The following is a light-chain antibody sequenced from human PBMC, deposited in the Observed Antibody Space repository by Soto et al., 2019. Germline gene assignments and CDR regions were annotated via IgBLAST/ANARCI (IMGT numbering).Light chain of an antibody. V-gene: IGKV4-1*01. CDR3: QQYYSTPLT. CDR1: QSVLYSSNNKNY. J-gene: IGKJ4*01. CDR2: WAS. Sequence: DILMTQSPDSLAVSLGERATINCKSSQSVLYSSNNKNYLAWYQQKPGQPPKLLIYWASTRESGVPDRFSGSGSGTDFTLTISSLQAEYVAVYYCQQYYSTPLTFGGGTKV.